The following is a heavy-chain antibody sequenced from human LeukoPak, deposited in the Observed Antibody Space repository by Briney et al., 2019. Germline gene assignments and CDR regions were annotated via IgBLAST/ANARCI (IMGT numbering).Heavy chain of an antibody. CDR2: ISSSGFTI. Sequence: PGGSLRLSCAASGFTFSSYEMNWVRQAPGKGLEWVSCISSSGFTIYYGDSVKGRFTISRDNADNSLFLQMNSLRVEDTAVYYCARHGVRHVLDWYFPLWGRGTLVAVSS. CDR1: GFTFSSYE. V-gene: IGHV3-48*03. CDR3: ARHGVRHVLDWYFPL. J-gene: IGHJ2*01. D-gene: IGHD3-16*01.